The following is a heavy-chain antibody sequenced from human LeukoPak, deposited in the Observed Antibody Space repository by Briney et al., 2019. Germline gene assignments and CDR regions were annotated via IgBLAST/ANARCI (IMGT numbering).Heavy chain of an antibody. CDR3: AKDRGSGSYSFDY. V-gene: IGHV3-69-1*01. CDR2: ISNNFNI. CDR1: GFTFDDYA. D-gene: IGHD1-26*01. Sequence: GGSLRLSCAASGFTFDDYAMHWVRQAPGKGLEWVSSISNNFNIYYADSLKGRFTIARDNSKKSLYLQMNSLRADDTAVYYCAKDRGSGSYSFDYWGREPWSPSPQ. J-gene: IGHJ4*02.